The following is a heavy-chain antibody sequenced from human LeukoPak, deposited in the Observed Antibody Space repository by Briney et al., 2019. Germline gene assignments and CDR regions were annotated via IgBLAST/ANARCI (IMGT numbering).Heavy chain of an antibody. Sequence: RPSETLSLTCTVSAGSISSYYWSWIRQPPGKELEWNGYIYTSGSTNYNPSLKSRVTISVDTSKNQVSLKLSSVTAADTAVYYCARSLGGINYYGSGSYLWFDPWGQGTLVTVSS. D-gene: IGHD3-10*01. CDR3: ARSLGGINYYGSGSYLWFDP. CDR2: IYTSGST. V-gene: IGHV4-4*09. CDR1: AGSISSYY. J-gene: IGHJ5*02.